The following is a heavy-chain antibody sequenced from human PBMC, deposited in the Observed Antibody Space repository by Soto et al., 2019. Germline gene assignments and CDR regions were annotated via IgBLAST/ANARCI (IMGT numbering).Heavy chain of an antibody. J-gene: IGHJ4*02. CDR2: ISGSGGGT. D-gene: IGHD2-15*01. V-gene: IGHV3-23*01. CDR1: GFTFSSYT. CDR3: AKLGVGRYCSGGSCYR. Sequence: EVQLLESGGDSVQPGGSLRLSCAASGFTFSSYTMSWVRQAPGKGLEWVSAISGSGGGTYYADSVKGRFTISRDNSKNTLYLQMNSLRAEDTALYYCAKLGVGRYCSGGSCYRWGQGTLVTVSS.